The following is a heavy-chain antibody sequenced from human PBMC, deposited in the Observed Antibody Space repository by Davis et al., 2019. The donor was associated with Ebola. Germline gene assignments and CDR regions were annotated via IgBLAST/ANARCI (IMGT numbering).Heavy chain of an antibody. J-gene: IGHJ5*02. Sequence: PSETLSLTCTVSGGSISSSSYYWGWIRQPPGKGLEWIGSIYYSGSTYYNPSLKSRVTISVDTSKNQFSLKLSSVTAADTAVYYCARDRGRLNTGGNWFDPWGQGTLVTVSS. CDR1: GGSISSSSYY. CDR2: IYYSGST. CDR3: ARDRGRLNTGGNWFDP. D-gene: IGHD3-10*01. V-gene: IGHV4-39*07.